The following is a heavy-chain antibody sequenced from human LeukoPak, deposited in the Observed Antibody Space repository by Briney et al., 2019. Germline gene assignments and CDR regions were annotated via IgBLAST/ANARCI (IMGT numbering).Heavy chain of an antibody. J-gene: IGHJ4*02. Sequence: SETLSLTCTVSGGSISSYYWGWIRQPPGKGLEWIGSIYHSGSTYYNPSLKSRVAISVDTSKSQFSLKLSSVTAADTAVYYCARDGYGGARDFDYWGQGTLVTVSS. CDR1: GGSISSYY. V-gene: IGHV4-38-2*02. CDR2: IYHSGST. D-gene: IGHD3-16*01. CDR3: ARDGYGGARDFDY.